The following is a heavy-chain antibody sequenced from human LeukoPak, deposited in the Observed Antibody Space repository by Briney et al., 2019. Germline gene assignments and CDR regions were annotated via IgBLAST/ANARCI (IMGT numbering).Heavy chain of an antibody. V-gene: IGHV3-23*01. CDR2: ISGSGGST. CDR1: GFTFSSYA. J-gene: IGHJ4*02. D-gene: IGHD1-1*01. Sequence: GGPLRLSCAASGFTFSSYAMSWVRQAPGKGLEWVSAISGSGGSTYYADSVKGRFTISRDNSKNTLYLQMNSLRAEDTAVYYCAKDRVQLERRIALVWNPFDYWGQGTLVTVSS. CDR3: AKDRVQLERRIALVWNPFDY.